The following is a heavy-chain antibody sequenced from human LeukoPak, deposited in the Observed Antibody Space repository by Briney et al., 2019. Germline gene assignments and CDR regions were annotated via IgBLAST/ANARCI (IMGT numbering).Heavy chain of an antibody. J-gene: IGHJ6*02. Sequence: GGSLRLSCVTSGFTISSYAMNWVRQAPGKGLEWVSSISSSSTYIYNADSVEGRFTISRDNPKNSLFLQMNSLRAEDTAAYYCARAELDGDIAASPRGRMNDFYAKVVWCQGTTVTVSS. CDR3: ARAELDGDIAASPRGRMNDFYAKVV. V-gene: IGHV3-21*01. D-gene: IGHD5-12*01. CDR1: GFTISSYA. CDR2: ISSSSTYI.